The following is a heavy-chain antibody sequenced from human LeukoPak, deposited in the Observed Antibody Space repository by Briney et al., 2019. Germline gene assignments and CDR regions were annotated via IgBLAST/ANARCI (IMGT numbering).Heavy chain of an antibody. CDR3: ARSFYDILIGYYQYFDY. V-gene: IGHV3-66*01. Sequence: GGSLRLSCVASGLSVSSDYMSWVRQAPGKGLEWVSVIYRDGSSYYAESVKGRFTISRDNSKNTLYIQMNSLRAEDTAVYYCARSFYDILIGYYQYFDYWGQGTLVTVSS. CDR1: GLSVSSDY. D-gene: IGHD3-9*01. CDR2: IYRDGSS. J-gene: IGHJ4*02.